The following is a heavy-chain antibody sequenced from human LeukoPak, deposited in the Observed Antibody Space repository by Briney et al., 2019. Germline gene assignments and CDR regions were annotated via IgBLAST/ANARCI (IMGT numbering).Heavy chain of an antibody. D-gene: IGHD6-19*01. V-gene: IGHV4-59*12. CDR2: IYHSGST. J-gene: IGHJ4*02. CDR1: GGSISSYY. Sequence: PSETLSLTCTVSGGSISSYYWSWIRQPPGKGLEWIGSIYHSGSTYYNPSLKSRVTISVDTSKNQFSLKLSSVTAADTAVYYCARDLVVAGTDYWGQGTLVTVSS. CDR3: ARDLVVAGTDY.